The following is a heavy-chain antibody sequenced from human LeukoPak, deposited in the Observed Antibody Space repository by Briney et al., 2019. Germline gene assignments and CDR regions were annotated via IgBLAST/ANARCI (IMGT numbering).Heavy chain of an antibody. D-gene: IGHD2-2*01. Sequence: SQTLSLTCTVSGGSISSGGYFWSWIRQPAGKGLEWIGRFYASGGTNYNPSLQSRVTISVDTSKNQFSLKLTSVTAADTAVYYCAVGNCPTTSCYPGVAFDIWGQGTMVTVSS. J-gene: IGHJ3*02. V-gene: IGHV4-61*02. CDR3: AVGNCPTTSCYPGVAFDI. CDR2: FYASGGT. CDR1: GGSISSGGYF.